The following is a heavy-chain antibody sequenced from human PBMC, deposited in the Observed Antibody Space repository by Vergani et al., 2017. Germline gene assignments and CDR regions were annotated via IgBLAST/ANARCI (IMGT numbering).Heavy chain of an antibody. CDR3: ARGNYYGSGTYVDP. CDR1: GLTVSNVW. V-gene: IGHV3-66*02. D-gene: IGHD3-10*01. J-gene: IGHJ5*02. Sequence: EVQLVESGGGLVKPGGSLRLSCAASGLTVSNVWMNWVRQAPGKGLEWVSHIYSGDETYYADSVKGRVTISRDTSKNTLHLQINNLRVEDTAVYYCARGNYYGSGTYVDPWGQGTLVTVSS. CDR2: IYSGDET.